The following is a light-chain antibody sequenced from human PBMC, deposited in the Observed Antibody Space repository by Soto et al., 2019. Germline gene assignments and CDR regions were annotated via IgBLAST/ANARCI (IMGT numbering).Light chain of an antibody. CDR1: QSITNF. CDR2: AAS. CDR3: QQSYTTPRLS. Sequence: DIELTQSPSSLSASVGDKLTITCRANQSITNFLNWYQKKPGEVPRLLIYAASRLGNGVPSRFSGSGSGTDFALTINSLQPADFATYYCQQSYTTPRLSFGGGTRV. V-gene: IGKV1-39*01. J-gene: IGKJ4*01.